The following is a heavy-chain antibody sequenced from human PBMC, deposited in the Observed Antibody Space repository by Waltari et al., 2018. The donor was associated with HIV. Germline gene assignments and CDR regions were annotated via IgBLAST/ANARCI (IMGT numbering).Heavy chain of an antibody. V-gene: IGHV3-15*01. D-gene: IGHD2-21*02. Sequence: EVQLEESGGGLVNPGESLRLSCAASRFTFCNAGMSGVRQAPGKGLEWVARIRSESDGAKTDYAAPVKDRFTISRDDSKNMLYLEMNSLKAEDTAVYYCTTIFEVLAAIRPGGLWGQGTMVTVSS. J-gene: IGHJ3*01. CDR3: TTIFEVLAAIRPGGL. CDR1: RFTFCNAG. CDR2: IRSESDGAKT.